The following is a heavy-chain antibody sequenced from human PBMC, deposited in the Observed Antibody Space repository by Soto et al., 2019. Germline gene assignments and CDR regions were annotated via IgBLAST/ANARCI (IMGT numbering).Heavy chain of an antibody. Sequence: QVQLVQSGDEVRKPGSSVKVSCKASGYIFVNYGIAWVRQAPGQGLEWMGWISPYSGNTHYASKVQGRLPMTTDTYTSTAYMDRGSLTSGGTAVYCSAIVYNDFTPTPPDVWGQETTVTVSS. V-gene: IGHV1-18*01. J-gene: IGHJ6*02. CDR3: AIVYNDFTPTPPDV. CDR1: GYIFVNYG. D-gene: IGHD1-20*01. CDR2: ISPYSGNT.